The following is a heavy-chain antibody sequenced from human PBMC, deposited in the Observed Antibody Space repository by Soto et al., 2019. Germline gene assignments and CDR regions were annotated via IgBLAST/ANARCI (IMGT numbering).Heavy chain of an antibody. CDR1: GFTFSSYA. Sequence: GGSLRLCCAASGFTFSSYAMHWVRQAPGKGLEWVAVISYDGSNKYYADSVKGRFTISRDNSKNTLYLQMNSLRAEDTAVYYCARVPSSSGRAHFDYWGQGTLVTVSS. CDR2: ISYDGSNK. J-gene: IGHJ4*02. V-gene: IGHV3-30-3*01. CDR3: ARVPSSSGRAHFDY. D-gene: IGHD2-15*01.